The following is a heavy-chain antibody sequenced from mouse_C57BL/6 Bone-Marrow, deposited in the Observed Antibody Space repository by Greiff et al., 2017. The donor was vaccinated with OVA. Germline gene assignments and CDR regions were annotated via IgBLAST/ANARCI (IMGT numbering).Heavy chain of an antibody. CDR2: INYDGSST. CDR3: AREGLYYGGFAY. Sequence: DVQLQESEGGLVQPGSSMKLSCTASGFTFSDYYMAWVRQVPEKGLEWVANINYDGSSTYYLDSLKSRFIISRDNAKNILYLQMSSLKSEDTATYYCAREGLYYGGFAYWGQGTLVTVSA. J-gene: IGHJ3*01. V-gene: IGHV5-16*01. CDR1: GFTFSDYY. D-gene: IGHD1-1*01.